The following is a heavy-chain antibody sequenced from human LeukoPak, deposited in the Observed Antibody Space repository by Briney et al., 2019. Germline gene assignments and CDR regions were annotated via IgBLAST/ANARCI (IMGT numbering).Heavy chain of an antibody. CDR1: GYSISSGYY. CDR3: ARDTPGRAAAGLFWY. J-gene: IGHJ4*02. CDR2: IYHSGST. D-gene: IGHD6-13*01. Sequence: SETLSLTCVLSGYSISSGYYWGWIRQPPGKGLAWSGRIYHSGSTYYNPSLKSRVTISVETSKNRSSLKLSSVTAADTAVYYCARDTPGRAAAGLFWYWGQGTLVTVSS. V-gene: IGHV4-38-2*02.